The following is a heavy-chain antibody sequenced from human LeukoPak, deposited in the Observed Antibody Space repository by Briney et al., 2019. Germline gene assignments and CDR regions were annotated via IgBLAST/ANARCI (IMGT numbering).Heavy chain of an antibody. CDR3: ARSKSWIRPNGEWNWFDP. CDR1: GGSISSAGYS. D-gene: IGHD3-10*01. V-gene: IGHV4-30-2*01. J-gene: IGHJ5*02. CDR2: IYHSGST. Sequence: PSETLSLTCAVSGGSISSAGYSWSRIRQPPGKGLEWIGYIYHSGSTYYNPSLKSRITISIDRSENQFSLRLSSVTAADTAIYYCARSKSWIRPNGEWNWFDPWGQGTLVTVSS.